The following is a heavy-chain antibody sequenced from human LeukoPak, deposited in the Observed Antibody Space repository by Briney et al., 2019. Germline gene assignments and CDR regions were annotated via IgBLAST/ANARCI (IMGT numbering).Heavy chain of an antibody. D-gene: IGHD3-10*01. J-gene: IGHJ6*04. CDR3: ARGYYYGSGSPRDIAAAEYYYYGMDV. Sequence: SETLSLTCAVYGGSFSTYYWSWIRQPPGKGLEWIGEINHTGSTNYNPSLKSRVTISVDTSKNQFSLKLSSVTAADTAVYYCARGYYYGSGSPRDIAAAEYYYYGMDVWGKGTTVTVSS. CDR1: GGSFSTYY. CDR2: INHTGST. V-gene: IGHV4-34*01.